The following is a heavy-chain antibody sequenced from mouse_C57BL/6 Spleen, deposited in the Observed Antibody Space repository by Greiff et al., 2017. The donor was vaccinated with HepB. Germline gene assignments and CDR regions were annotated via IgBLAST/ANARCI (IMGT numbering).Heavy chain of an antibody. J-gene: IGHJ2*01. CDR2: INPNNGGT. V-gene: IGHV1-18*01. D-gene: IGHD1-1*01. Sequence: VQLKESGPELVKPGASVKIPCKASGYTFTDYNMDWVKQSHGKSLEWIGDINPNNGGTIYNQKFKGKATLTVDKSSSTAYMELRSLTSEDTAVYYCARVGYYGSSYDYCDYWGQGTTLTVSS. CDR3: ARVGYYGSSYDYCDY. CDR1: GYTFTDYN.